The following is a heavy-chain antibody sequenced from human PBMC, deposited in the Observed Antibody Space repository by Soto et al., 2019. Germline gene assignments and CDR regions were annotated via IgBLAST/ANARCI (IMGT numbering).Heavy chain of an antibody. J-gene: IGHJ6*02. V-gene: IGHV4-34*01. CDR1: GGSFSGYY. CDR2: INHSGST. CDR3: ARGPDLWFGDWGCVVPRAYYYYFYGRDA. Sequence: TLSLTCAVYGGSFSGYYWSWIRQPPGKGLEWIGEINHSGSTNYNPSLKSRVTISVDTSKNQFSLKLSSVTAADTAVYYCARGPDLWFGDWGCVVPRAYYYYFYGRDAWGQGATVTVSS. D-gene: IGHD3-10*01.